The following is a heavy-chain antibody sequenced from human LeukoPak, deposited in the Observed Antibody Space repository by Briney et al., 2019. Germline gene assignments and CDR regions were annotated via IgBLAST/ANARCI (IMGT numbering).Heavy chain of an antibody. V-gene: IGHV3-64*01. D-gene: IGHD3-10*01. CDR2: ISRNVDST. J-gene: IGHJ6*03. Sequence: GGSLRLSCAASGFTLSNYAIHWVRQAPGKGLEYVSAISRNVDSTFYANSVEGRFTISRDNSKNTLYLQMGSLRTEDMAVYYCARDGWFGEAYSYYYYMDVWGKGTTVTVSS. CDR1: GFTLSNYA. CDR3: ARDGWFGEAYSYYYYMDV.